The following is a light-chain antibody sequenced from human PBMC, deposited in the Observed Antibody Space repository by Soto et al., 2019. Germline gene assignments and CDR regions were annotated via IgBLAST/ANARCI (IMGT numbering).Light chain of an antibody. J-gene: IGKJ1*01. CDR3: QQYNSTPST. CDR1: QSVLYSSNNKNY. V-gene: IGKV4-1*01. CDR2: WAS. Sequence: DIVMTQSPDSLAVSLGDRATINCKSSQSVLYSSNNKNYLAWYQQKPVQPPMLLIYWASTPQSAVPDRFSGSGSMTDFTLTITSMPTKALAVYFRQQYNSTPSTFGQGTKVNIK.